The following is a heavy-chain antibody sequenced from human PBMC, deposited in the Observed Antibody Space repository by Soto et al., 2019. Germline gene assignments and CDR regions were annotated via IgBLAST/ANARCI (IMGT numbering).Heavy chain of an antibody. D-gene: IGHD2-2*02. V-gene: IGHV3-15*07. CDR1: GGTFVDVW. Sequence: WVLLRLSWIAAGGTFVDVWVHCIRQAPGKGLEWVGRIKSRTDGGTSDYGAPAKGRFAISRDDSRNIVYMQMNSLKIEDTGVYYCTTDSYSSAIPVRFDYWGHGTLVTVSS. CDR2: IKSRTDGGTS. J-gene: IGHJ4*01. CDR3: TTDSYSSAIPVRFDY.